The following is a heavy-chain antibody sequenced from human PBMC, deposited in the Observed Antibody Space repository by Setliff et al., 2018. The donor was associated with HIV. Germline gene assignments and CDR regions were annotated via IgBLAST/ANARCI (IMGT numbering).Heavy chain of an antibody. J-gene: IGHJ6*03. CDR3: ASGGIAARRGYYYMDV. CDR1: GGTFSSYA. Sequence: GASVKVSCKASGGTFSSYAISWVRQAPGQGLEWMGGIIPIFGTANYAQKFQGRVTITADESTSTAYMELSSLRSEDTAVYYCASGGIAARRGYYYMDVWGKGTTVTVSS. V-gene: IGHV1-69*13. CDR2: IIPIFGTA. D-gene: IGHD6-6*01.